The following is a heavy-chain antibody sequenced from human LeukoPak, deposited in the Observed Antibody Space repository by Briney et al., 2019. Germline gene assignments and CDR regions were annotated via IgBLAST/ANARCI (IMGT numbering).Heavy chain of an antibody. CDR3: ARGANYYYYYGIDI. CDR1: GGSISQYY. V-gene: IGHV4-59*01. Sequence: SETLSLTCTVSGGSISQYYWSWIRQPPREGLEWIGYIYYTGSTNYNPSLKSRVNISLDTSKNQFSLKLSSVTAADTAVYYCARGANYYYYYGIDIWGQGTTVTVPS. J-gene: IGHJ6*02. CDR2: IYYTGST.